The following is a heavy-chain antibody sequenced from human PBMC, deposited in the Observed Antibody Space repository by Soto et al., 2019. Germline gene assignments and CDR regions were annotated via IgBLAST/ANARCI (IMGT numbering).Heavy chain of an antibody. CDR2: NNHRGST. D-gene: IGHD5-18*01. CDR1: GGFLSGYY. V-gene: IGHV4-34*01. CDR3: ASYSYGSPFFDY. Sequence: ETLPLPYPVYGGFLSGYYWGWVRQPPGKGLEGIGENNHRGSTNYNPYLKSRVTIAVDTSKNQFSLKLSSVTAADTAVYYCASYSYGSPFFDYWGQGSLVIVSA. J-gene: IGHJ4*02.